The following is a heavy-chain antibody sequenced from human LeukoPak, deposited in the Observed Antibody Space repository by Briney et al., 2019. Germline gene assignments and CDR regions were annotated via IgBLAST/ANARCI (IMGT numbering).Heavy chain of an antibody. D-gene: IGHD5-24*01. Sequence: SETLSLTCTVSGGSISSSYWSWIRQPPGKGLEWIGYIYYSGSTYYNPSLKSRVTISVDTSKNQFSLKLGSVTAADTAVYYCARGRGYNYNFDYWGQGTLVTVSS. CDR3: ARGRGYNYNFDY. CDR1: GGSISSSY. CDR2: IYYSGST. V-gene: IGHV4-59*08. J-gene: IGHJ4*02.